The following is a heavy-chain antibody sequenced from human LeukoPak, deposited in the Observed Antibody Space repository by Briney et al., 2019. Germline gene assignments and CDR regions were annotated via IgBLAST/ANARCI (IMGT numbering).Heavy chain of an antibody. CDR1: GFTFSSYW. D-gene: IGHD1-26*01. J-gene: IGHJ4*02. CDR3: ARGSMGAGTDY. CDR2: IYCDGSGK. V-gene: IGHV3-74*01. Sequence: PGGSLRLSCAASGFTFSSYWMHWVRQAPGKGLVWVSRIYCDGSGKSYADSVRGRFTISRDNAKNTLYLQMKSLRDEDTAEYSCARGSMGAGTDYWGQGTLVTVSS.